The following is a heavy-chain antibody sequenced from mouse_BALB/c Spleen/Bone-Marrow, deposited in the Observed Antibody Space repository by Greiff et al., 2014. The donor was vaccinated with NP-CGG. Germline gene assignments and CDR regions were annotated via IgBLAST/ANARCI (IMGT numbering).Heavy chain of an antibody. V-gene: IGHV1-87*01. CDR3: AAYYGSSYWAMDY. Sequence: LQESGAELARPGASVNLSCKASGYTFTSYWMQWVKQRPGQGLEWIGAIYPGDGDTRYTQKFKGKATLTADKSSSTAYMQLSSLASKDSAVYYCAAYYGSSYWAMDYWGQGTSVTVSS. CDR1: GYTFTSYW. D-gene: IGHD1-1*01. CDR2: IYPGDGDT. J-gene: IGHJ4*01.